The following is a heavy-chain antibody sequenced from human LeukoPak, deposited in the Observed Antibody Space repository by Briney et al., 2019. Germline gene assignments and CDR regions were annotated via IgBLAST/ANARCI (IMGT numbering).Heavy chain of an antibody. CDR1: GGSISSSSYY. D-gene: IGHD2-21*01. CDR3: ARTPRCSGGDCSPPPYYFDY. J-gene: IGHJ4*02. CDR2: IYYSGST. Sequence: SETLSLTCIVSGGSISSSSYYWGWIRQPPGKGLEWIGSIYYSGSTYYNPSLKSRVTISVDTSKNQFSLKLSSVTAADTAVYYCARTPRCSGGDCSPPPYYFDYWGQGTLVTVSS. V-gene: IGHV4-39*01.